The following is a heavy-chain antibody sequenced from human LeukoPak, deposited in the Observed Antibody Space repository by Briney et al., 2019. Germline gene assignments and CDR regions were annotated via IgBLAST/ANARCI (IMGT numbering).Heavy chain of an antibody. D-gene: IGHD3-22*01. V-gene: IGHV4-30-2*01. CDR1: GGSISSGGYS. CDR2: IYHSGST. CDR3: ARADYYDSSGYYPAIDY. J-gene: IGHJ4*02. Sequence: SETLSLTCAVSGGSISSGGYSWSWVRQLPGKGLEWIGYIYHSGSTYYNPSLKSRVTISVDRSKNQFSLKLSSVTAADTAVYYCARADYYDSSGYYPAIDYWGQGTLVTVSS.